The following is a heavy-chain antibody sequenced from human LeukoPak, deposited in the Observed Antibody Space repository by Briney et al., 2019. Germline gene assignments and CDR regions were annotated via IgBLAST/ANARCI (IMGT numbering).Heavy chain of an antibody. V-gene: IGHV3-30-3*01. D-gene: IGHD1-14*01. J-gene: IGHJ6*02. CDR2: ISYDGSNK. CDR3: ATLGAQPGFWYYYYGMDV. Sequence: GGSLRLSCAASGFTFSSYAMHWVRQAPGKGLEWVAVISYDGSNKYYADSVKGRFTISRDNSKNTLYLQMNSLRAEDTAVYYCATLGAQPGFWYYYYGMDVWGQGTTVTVSS. CDR1: GFTFSSYA.